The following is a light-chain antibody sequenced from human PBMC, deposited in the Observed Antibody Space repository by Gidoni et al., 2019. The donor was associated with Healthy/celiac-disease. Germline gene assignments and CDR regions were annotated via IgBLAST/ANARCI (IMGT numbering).Light chain of an antibody. V-gene: IGKV1-5*01. CDR3: QQCNSYPWT. CDR2: NAS. CDR1: QSISIW. Sequence: DSQITQSPSSLSASVGDRVTIACRASQSISIWLAWYQQKPGKAPKLLIYNASSLESGVPSRFSGSGSGTDFTLTISSLQPDDFATYYCQQCNSYPWTFGQGTKVEIK. J-gene: IGKJ1*01.